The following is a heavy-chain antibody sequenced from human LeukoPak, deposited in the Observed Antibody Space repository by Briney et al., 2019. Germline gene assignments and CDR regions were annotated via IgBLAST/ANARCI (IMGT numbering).Heavy chain of an antibody. CDR2: IYYSGST. D-gene: IGHD3-22*01. J-gene: IGHJ5*02. CDR1: GGSISSSSYY. CDR3: SRHLPYYYDSSGYSS. Sequence: SETLSLTCTVSGGSISSSSYYWGWIRQPPGKGLEWIGSIYYSGSTYYNPSLKSRVTISVDTSKNQFPLKLSTVTAADTAVYYCSRHLPYYYDSSGYSSWGQGTLVSVSS. V-gene: IGHV4-39*01.